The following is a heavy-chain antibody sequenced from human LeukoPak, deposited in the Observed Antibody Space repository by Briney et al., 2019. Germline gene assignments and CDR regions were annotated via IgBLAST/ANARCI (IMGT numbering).Heavy chain of an antibody. V-gene: IGHV1-2*02. Sequence: ASVKVSCKASGYTFTGYYMHWVRQAPGQGLEWMGWINPNSGGTNYAQKFQGRVTMTRDTSTSTVYMELSSLRSEDTAVYYCARDTIVVVVAAHNYYYYGMDVWGQGTTVTVSS. J-gene: IGHJ6*02. D-gene: IGHD2-15*01. CDR1: GYTFTGYY. CDR3: ARDTIVVVVAAHNYYYYGMDV. CDR2: INPNSGGT.